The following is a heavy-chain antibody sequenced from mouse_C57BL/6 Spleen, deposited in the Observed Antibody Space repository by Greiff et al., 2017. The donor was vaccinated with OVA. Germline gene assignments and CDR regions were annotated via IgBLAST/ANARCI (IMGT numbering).Heavy chain of an antibody. V-gene: IGHV1-64*01. J-gene: IGHJ3*01. CDR3: AGTGTWFAY. D-gene: IGHD4-1*01. CDR1: GYTFTSYW. CDR2: IHPNSGST. Sequence: VKLQQPGAELVKPGASVKLSCKASGYTFTSYWMHWVKQRPGQGLEWIGMIHPNSGSTNYNEKFKSKATLTVDKTSSTAYMQLSSLTSEDAAVYYCAGTGTWFAYWGQGTLVTVSA.